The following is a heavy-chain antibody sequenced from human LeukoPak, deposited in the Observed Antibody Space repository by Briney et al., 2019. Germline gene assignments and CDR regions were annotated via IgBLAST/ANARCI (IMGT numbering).Heavy chain of an antibody. Sequence: GGSLRLSCAASGFTVSSNYMSWVRQAPGKGLEWVSVIYSGGSTYCADSVKGRFTISRDNSKNTLYLQMNSLRAEDTAVYYCARDFYYDSSGYGYWGQGTLVTVSS. CDR1: GFTVSSNY. D-gene: IGHD3-22*01. CDR3: ARDFYYDSSGYGY. CDR2: IYSGGST. V-gene: IGHV3-53*01. J-gene: IGHJ4*02.